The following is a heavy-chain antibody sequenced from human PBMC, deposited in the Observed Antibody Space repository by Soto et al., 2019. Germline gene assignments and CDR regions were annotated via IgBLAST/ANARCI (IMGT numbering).Heavy chain of an antibody. J-gene: IGHJ4*02. Sequence: QITLNESGPTQVKPRQTLTLTCTFSGFSLTTSGVGVGWIRQSPGKAPEWLALIYWDDDKRYSPPLKSRLTITKDTSKNQVVLTMADLDPADTPTYYCAHRVLRTVFGLVTTTAIYFDFWGQGTPVAVSS. D-gene: IGHD3-3*01. CDR1: GFSLTTSGVG. V-gene: IGHV2-5*02. CDR3: AHRVLRTVFGLVTTTAIYFDF. CDR2: IYWDDDK.